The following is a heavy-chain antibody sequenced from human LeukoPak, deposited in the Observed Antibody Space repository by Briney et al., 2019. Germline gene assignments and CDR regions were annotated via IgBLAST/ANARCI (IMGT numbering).Heavy chain of an antibody. CDR2: VGPKTGTT. J-gene: IGHJ4*02. CDR3: ARVSGYGEPYFNL. Sequence: ASVKLSCKGSGYTFTDYYIHWVRQAPGQGLEWRGWVGPKTGTTNYAQSFQGRVTMTRDTSITTAYMEMTRLTSDDTAVYYCARVSGYGEPYFNLWGQGTLLTVSS. D-gene: IGHD4-17*01. CDR1: GYTFTDYY. V-gene: IGHV1-2*02.